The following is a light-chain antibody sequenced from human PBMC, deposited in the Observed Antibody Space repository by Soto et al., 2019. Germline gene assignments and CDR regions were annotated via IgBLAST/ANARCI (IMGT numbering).Light chain of an antibody. J-gene: IGLJ3*02. Sequence: QSVLTQPPSASGTPGQRVNISCSGGSSNIGSNTVNWYQQLPGAAPKLLIYNHNQRPSGGPDRFSGSKSGTSASLAISGLKSEDEADYYCAAWDDSLNGPVFGGGTKVTVL. CDR2: NHN. V-gene: IGLV1-44*01. CDR3: AAWDDSLNGPV. CDR1: SSNIGSNT.